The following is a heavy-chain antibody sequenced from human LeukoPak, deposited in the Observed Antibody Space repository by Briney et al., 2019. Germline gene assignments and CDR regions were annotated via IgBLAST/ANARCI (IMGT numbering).Heavy chain of an antibody. CDR3: ARDNNIVVVVAAYYMDV. CDR2: LKQDGSEK. J-gene: IGHJ6*03. D-gene: IGHD2-15*01. V-gene: IGHV3-7*01. Sequence: GGSLRLSCAASGFTFSSYWMSWVRQAPGKRLEWVANLKQDGSEKHYVDSVKGRFTISRDNAKNSLYLQMNSLRDEDTAVYYCARDNNIVVVVAAYYMDVWGKGTTVTVSS. CDR1: GFTFSSYW.